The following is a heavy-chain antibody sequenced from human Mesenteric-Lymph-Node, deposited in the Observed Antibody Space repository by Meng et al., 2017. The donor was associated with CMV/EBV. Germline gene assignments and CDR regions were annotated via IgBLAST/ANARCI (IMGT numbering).Heavy chain of an antibody. CDR1: GFTFGDYA. J-gene: IGHJ4*02. V-gene: IGHV3-48*03. CDR3: AKDHYGGNFGSAGGIDS. Sequence: GESLKISCTASGFTFGDYAMNWVRQAPGKGLEWVSYISSSGSTIYYADSVKGRFTISRDNSKNMVYLQMNSLTAEDTAVYRCAKDHYGGNFGSAGGIDSWGQGTLVTVSS. D-gene: IGHD4-23*01. CDR2: ISSSGSTI.